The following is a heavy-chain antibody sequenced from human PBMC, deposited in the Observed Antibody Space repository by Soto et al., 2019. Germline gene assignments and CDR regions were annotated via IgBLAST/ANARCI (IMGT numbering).Heavy chain of an antibody. V-gene: IGHV3-9*01. J-gene: IGHJ6*01. CDR3: AKGGSSSWYSYYGMDV. D-gene: IGHD6-13*01. CDR2: ISWNSGSI. CDR1: GFTFDDYA. Sequence: EVQLVESGGGLVQPGRSLRLSCAASGFTFDDYAMHWVRQAPGKGLEWVSGISWNSGSIGYADSVKGRFTISRDNAKNSLYLQMNSLRAEDTALYYCAKGGSSSWYSYYGMDVW.